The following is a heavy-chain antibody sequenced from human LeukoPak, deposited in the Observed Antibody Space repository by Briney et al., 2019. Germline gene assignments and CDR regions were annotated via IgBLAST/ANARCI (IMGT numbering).Heavy chain of an antibody. CDR3: AKDIMRAMVASNFDY. Sequence: GGPLRLSCAASGFTFSSYAMSWVRQAPGKGLEWVSAISGSGGSTYYADSVKGRFTISRDNSKNTLYLQMNSLRAEDTAVYYCAKDIMRAMVASNFDYWGQGTLVTVSS. J-gene: IGHJ4*02. D-gene: IGHD5-18*01. V-gene: IGHV3-23*01. CDR2: ISGSGGST. CDR1: GFTFSSYA.